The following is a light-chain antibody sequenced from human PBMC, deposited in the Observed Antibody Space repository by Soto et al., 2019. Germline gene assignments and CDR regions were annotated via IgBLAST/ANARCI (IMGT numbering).Light chain of an antibody. CDR1: QSVSSSH. V-gene: IGKV3D-20*02. Sequence: EIVLTQSPGTLSLSPGERATLSCRASQSVSSSHLAWYQQKPGQAPRLLIYGASNRATGIPARFSGSGSGTDFTLTISSLEPEDFAVYYCQQRSNWPWTFGQGTKV. CDR2: GAS. J-gene: IGKJ1*01. CDR3: QQRSNWPWT.